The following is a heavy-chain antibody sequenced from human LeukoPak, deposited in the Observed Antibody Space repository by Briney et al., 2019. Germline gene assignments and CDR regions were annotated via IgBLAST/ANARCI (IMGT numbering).Heavy chain of an antibody. J-gene: IGHJ4*02. CDR1: GGSISSYY. D-gene: IGHD3-16*01. CDR3: ARAIRKEGLYFDY. CDR2: IYYSGST. Sequence: SETLSLTCTVSGGSISSYYWSWIRQPPGKGLEWIGYIYYSGSTNYNPSLKSRVTISVDTSKNQFSLKLSSVTAADTAVYYCARAIRKEGLYFDYWGQGTLVTVSS. V-gene: IGHV4-59*01.